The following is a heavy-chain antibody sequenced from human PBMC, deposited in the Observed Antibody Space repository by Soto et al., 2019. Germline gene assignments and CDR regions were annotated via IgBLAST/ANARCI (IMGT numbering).Heavy chain of an antibody. V-gene: IGHV3-30*03. J-gene: IGHJ5*02. CDR1: GFTFSTYG. D-gene: IGHD6-19*01. CDR3: ARDFQWLDSSYNWFDP. CDR2: MSYAGSHE. Sequence: GGSLRLSCAASGFTFSTYGMHWVRQAPGKGLEWVAVMSYAGSHEYYADSVKGRFSISRDNSRNTLYLQMNSLRAEDTAVYYCARDFQWLDSSYNWFDPWGQGTLVTVSS.